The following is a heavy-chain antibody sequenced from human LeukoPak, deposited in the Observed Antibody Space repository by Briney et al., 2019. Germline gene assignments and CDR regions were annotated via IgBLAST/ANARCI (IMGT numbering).Heavy chain of an antibody. D-gene: IGHD2-2*02. CDR3: AREAQSPDIVVVPAAIRRGGDWFDP. J-gene: IGHJ5*02. V-gene: IGHV3-48*01. Sequence: GGSLRLSCAASGFTFSSYSMNWVRQAPGKGMEWDSYISSSSSTICYADSVKGRFTISRDNAKNSLYLQMNSLRAEDTAVYYCAREAQSPDIVVVPAAIRRGGDWFDPWGQGTLVTVSS. CDR1: GFTFSSYS. CDR2: ISSSSSTI.